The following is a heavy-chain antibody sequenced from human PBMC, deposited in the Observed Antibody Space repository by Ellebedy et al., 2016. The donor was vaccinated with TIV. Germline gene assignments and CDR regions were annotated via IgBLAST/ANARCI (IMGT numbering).Heavy chain of an antibody. D-gene: IGHD6-6*01. J-gene: IGHJ4*02. Sequence: SETLSLTCAVYGGSFSGYYWSWIRQPPGKGLEWIGEINHSGSTNYNPALKSRVTISVDTSKNQFSLKLSSVTAADTAVYYCARSARRGGVFDYWGQGTLVTVSS. CDR1: GGSFSGYY. CDR2: INHSGST. V-gene: IGHV4-34*01. CDR3: ARSARRGGVFDY.